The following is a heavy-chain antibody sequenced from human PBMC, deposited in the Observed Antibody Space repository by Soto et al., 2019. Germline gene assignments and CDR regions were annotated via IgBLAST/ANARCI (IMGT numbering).Heavy chain of an antibody. CDR1: GFTFSSYW. CDR2: INSDGSST. J-gene: IGHJ3*02. Sequence: EVQLVESGGGLVQPGGSLRLSCAASGFTFSSYWMHWVRQAPGKGLVWVSRINSDGSSTSYADSVKGRFTISRDNAKNTLYLQMNSLRAEDTAVYYCARADPDYGDYGNAFDIWGQGTMVTVSP. D-gene: IGHD4-17*01. V-gene: IGHV3-74*01. CDR3: ARADPDYGDYGNAFDI.